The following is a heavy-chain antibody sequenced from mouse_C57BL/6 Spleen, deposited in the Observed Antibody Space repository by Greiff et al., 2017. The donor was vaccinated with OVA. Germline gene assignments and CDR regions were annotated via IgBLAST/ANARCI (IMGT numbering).Heavy chain of an antibody. D-gene: IGHD1-1*01. V-gene: IGHV3-6*01. CDR2: ISYDGSN. J-gene: IGHJ2*01. CDR1: GYSITSGYY. CDR3: ARDDYYGSSYNY. Sequence: ESGPGLVKPSQSLSLTCSVTGYSITSGYYWNWIRQFPGNKLEWMGYISYDGSNNYNPSLKNRISIIRDTSKNQFFLKLNSVTTEDTATYYCARDDYYGSSYNYWGQGTTLTVSS.